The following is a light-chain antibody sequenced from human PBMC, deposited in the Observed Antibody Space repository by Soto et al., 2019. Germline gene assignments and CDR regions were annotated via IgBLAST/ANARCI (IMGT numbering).Light chain of an antibody. J-gene: IGLJ1*01. CDR2: EGS. Sequence: QSALTQPASVSGSPGQSITISCAGTSSDFGSYKRVSWYQQHPGKAPKLIIYEGSNRPSGISNRYSGSKSGNTASLTISGLQAEDEADYYCFSYAGGVTSVFGAGTKVTVL. CDR3: FSYAGGVTSV. V-gene: IGLV2-23*01. CDR1: SSDFGSYKR.